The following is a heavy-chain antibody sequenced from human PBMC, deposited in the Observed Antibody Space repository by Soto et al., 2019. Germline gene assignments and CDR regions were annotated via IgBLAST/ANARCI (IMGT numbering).Heavy chain of an antibody. CDR2: IYYSGST. CDR1: GGSISSGDYY. D-gene: IGHD3-22*01. CDR3: ARAPLDSSGYYSFYYYYGMDV. Sequence: SETLSLTCTVSGGSISSGDYYWSWIRQPPGKGLEWIWYIYYSGSTYYNPSLKSRVTISVDTSKNQFSLKLSSVTAADTAVYYCARAPLDSSGYYSFYYYYGMDVWGQGTTVTVSS. J-gene: IGHJ6*02. V-gene: IGHV4-30-4*01.